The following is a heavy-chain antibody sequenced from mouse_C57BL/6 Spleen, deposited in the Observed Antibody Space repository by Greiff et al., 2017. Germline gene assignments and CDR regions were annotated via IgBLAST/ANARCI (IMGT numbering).Heavy chain of an antibody. V-gene: IGHV1-18*01. J-gene: IGHJ2*01. D-gene: IGHD3-2*02. CDR3: ARRSSGRHYFDY. CDR1: GYTFTNYK. CDR2: IYPNNGGT. Sequence: EVQLQQPGPELVKPGASVKIPCKASGYTFTNYKMTWVKQSPGQGLEWIGDIYPNNGGTNYNQKFKGKATLTVDKSSSTAYMELRSLTSEDSAVYYCARRSSGRHYFDYWGQGTTLTVSS.